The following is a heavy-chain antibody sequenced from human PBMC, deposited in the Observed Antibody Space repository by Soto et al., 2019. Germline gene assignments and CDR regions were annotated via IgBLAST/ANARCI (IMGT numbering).Heavy chain of an antibody. Sequence: QVQLQQWGAGLLKPSETLSLTCAVYGGSFSGYYWSWIRQPPGKGLEWIGEINHSGSTNYNPSLKSRVTISVDTSKNQFSLKLSSVTAADTAVYYCARGGEQLVWTDRIYYYYYYGMDVWGQGTTVTVSS. V-gene: IGHV4-34*01. D-gene: IGHD6-6*01. CDR3: ARGGEQLVWTDRIYYYYYYGMDV. CDR1: GGSFSGYY. CDR2: INHSGST. J-gene: IGHJ6*02.